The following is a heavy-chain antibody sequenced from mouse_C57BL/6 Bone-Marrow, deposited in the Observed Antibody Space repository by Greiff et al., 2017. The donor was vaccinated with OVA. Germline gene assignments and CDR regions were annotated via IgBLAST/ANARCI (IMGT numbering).Heavy chain of an antibody. CDR1: GFSLTSYG. J-gene: IGHJ4*01. Sequence: QVQLKESGPGLVAPSQSLSITCTVSGFSLTSYGVHWVRQPPGKGLEWLVVIWSDGSTTYNSALKSRLSISKDNSKSQVFLKMNSLQTDDTAMYYCARQMGTGTGSPYYAMDYWGQGTSVTVSS. CDR3: ARQMGTGTGSPYYAMDY. CDR2: IWSDGST. D-gene: IGHD4-1*01. V-gene: IGHV2-6-1*01.